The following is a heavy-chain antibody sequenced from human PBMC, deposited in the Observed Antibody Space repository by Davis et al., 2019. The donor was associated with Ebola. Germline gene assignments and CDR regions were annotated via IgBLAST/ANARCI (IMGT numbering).Heavy chain of an antibody. Sequence: GESLKISCAASGFTFSSYEMNWVRQAPGKGLEWVAVISYDGSNKYYADSVKGRFTISRDNSKNTLYLQMNSLRAEDTAVYYCARTTGGYYYYGMDVWGQGTTVTVSS. J-gene: IGHJ6*02. D-gene: IGHD1-1*01. CDR2: ISYDGSNK. V-gene: IGHV3-30-3*01. CDR1: GFTFSSYE. CDR3: ARTTGGYYYYGMDV.